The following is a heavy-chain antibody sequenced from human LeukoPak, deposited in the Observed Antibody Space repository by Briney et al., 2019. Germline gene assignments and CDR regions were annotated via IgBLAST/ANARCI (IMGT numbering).Heavy chain of an antibody. J-gene: IGHJ3*02. CDR2: IYHSGST. CDR1: GCSISSGYY. Sequence: SETLSLTCTVSGCSISSGYYWGWIRQPPGKGLEWIGSIYHSGSTYYNPSLKSRVTISVDTSKNQFSLKLSSVTAADTAVYYCARDLGNDFWSGYPGDAFDIWGQGTMVTVSS. D-gene: IGHD3-3*01. CDR3: ARDLGNDFWSGYPGDAFDI. V-gene: IGHV4-38-2*02.